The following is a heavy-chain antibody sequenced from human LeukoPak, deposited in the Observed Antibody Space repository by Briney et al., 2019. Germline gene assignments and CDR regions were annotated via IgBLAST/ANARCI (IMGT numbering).Heavy chain of an antibody. CDR2: INHSGTA. CDR3: ARRYSGSYGLYSHHSMDV. Sequence: SETLSLTCAVYGGSFSGYYWSWIRQPPGKGLEWIGEINHSGTANYNSSLKSRVTVSVDTSKNQFSLKLSSVTAADKAVYYCARRYSGSYGLYSHHSMDVWGKGTTVTISS. D-gene: IGHD1-26*01. CDR1: GGSFSGYY. V-gene: IGHV4-34*01. J-gene: IGHJ6*03.